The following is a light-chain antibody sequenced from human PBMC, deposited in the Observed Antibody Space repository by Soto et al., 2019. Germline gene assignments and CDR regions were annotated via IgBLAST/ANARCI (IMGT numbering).Light chain of an antibody. CDR3: QESYSSPYT. J-gene: IGKJ2*01. CDR1: QSIGRF. V-gene: IGKV1-39*01. CDR2: AAS. Sequence: DVRMTQSPSSLSASVGDRVTITCRASQSIGRFLNWYQQKPGTPPNLLIFAASSLQGGVPSRFSGSGSGTDFTLTISSLQPEDFAVYYCQESYSSPYTFGQGTKLEIK.